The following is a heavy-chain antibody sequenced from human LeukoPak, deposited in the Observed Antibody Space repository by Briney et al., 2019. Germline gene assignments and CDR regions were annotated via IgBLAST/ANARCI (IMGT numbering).Heavy chain of an antibody. CDR2: ISSDGGNK. Sequence: GGSLRLSCAASGFTFSNYAMHWVRQAPGKGLEWVAVISSDGGNKYYADSVKGRFTISRDNSKNTLYLQMNSLRAEDTAVYYCAKEKIYYFDYWGQGTLVTASS. J-gene: IGHJ4*02. V-gene: IGHV3-30-3*01. CDR1: GFTFSNYA. CDR3: AKEKIYYFDY.